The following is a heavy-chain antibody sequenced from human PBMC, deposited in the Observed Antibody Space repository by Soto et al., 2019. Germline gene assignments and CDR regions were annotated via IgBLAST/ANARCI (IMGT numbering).Heavy chain of an antibody. Sequence: QVQLQESGPGLVKPSETLSLTCTVSGGSISSYYWSWIRQLPGKGLEWIGYLYYSGSTNYNPSLKSRVTLAVDTPKNHFSLKLSSVTAADTAVYYGARVEERVAMPSGYWGQGTLVTVSS. CDR2: LYYSGST. D-gene: IGHD2-2*01. CDR3: ARVEERVAMPSGY. V-gene: IGHV4-59*01. J-gene: IGHJ4*02. CDR1: GGSISSYY.